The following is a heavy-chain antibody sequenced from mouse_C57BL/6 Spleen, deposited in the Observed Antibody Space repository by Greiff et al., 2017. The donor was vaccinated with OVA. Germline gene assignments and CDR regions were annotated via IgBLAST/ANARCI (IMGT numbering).Heavy chain of an antibody. Sequence: QVHVKQPGAELVMPGASVKLSCKASGYTFTSYWMHWVKQRPGQGLEWIGEIDPSDSYTNYNQKFKGKSTLTVDKSSSTAYMQLSSLTSEDSAVYYCARGGSSFAYWGQGTLVTVSA. CDR2: IDPSDSYT. D-gene: IGHD1-1*01. J-gene: IGHJ3*01. V-gene: IGHV1-69*01. CDR1: GYTFTSYW. CDR3: ARGGSSFAY.